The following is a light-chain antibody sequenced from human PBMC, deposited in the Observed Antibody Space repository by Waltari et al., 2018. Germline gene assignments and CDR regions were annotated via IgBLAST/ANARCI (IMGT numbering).Light chain of an antibody. CDR2: DAS. CDR3: QQYNRFSP. J-gene: IGKJ1*01. V-gene: IGKV1-5*01. CDR1: EAINKG. Sequence: DTQLSQFPSTLAASVGDRVTITCRAREAINKGLAWNQQNPGKAPKVLIYDASTLQSGVPSRFSGSGSGTEFTLTIDSLQPDDFATYYCQQYNRFSPFGQGTNVEVK.